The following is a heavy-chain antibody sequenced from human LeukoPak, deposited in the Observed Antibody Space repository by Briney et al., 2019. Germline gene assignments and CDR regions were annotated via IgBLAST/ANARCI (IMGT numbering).Heavy chain of an antibody. Sequence: SSETLSLTCTVSGGSISSGDYYWSWIRQPPGKGLEWIGEINHSGSTNYNPSLKSRVTISVDTSKNQFSLKLSSVTAADTAVYYCARGRVVFRPWGQGTLVTVSS. J-gene: IGHJ5*02. CDR1: GGSISSGDYY. V-gene: IGHV4-39*07. CDR2: INHSGST. CDR3: ARGRVVFRP. D-gene: IGHD3-16*01.